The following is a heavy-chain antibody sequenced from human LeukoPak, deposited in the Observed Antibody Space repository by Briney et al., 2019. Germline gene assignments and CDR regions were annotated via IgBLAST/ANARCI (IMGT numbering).Heavy chain of an antibody. J-gene: IGHJ5*02. D-gene: IGHD3-9*01. CDR2: INPNSGGT. V-gene: IGHV1-2*02. Sequence: GASVKVSCKASGYTFTGYYMHWVRQAPGQGLEWMGWINPNSGGTNYAQKFQGRVTMTRDTSISTAYMELSRLRSDDTAVYYCAREKGYFDHLLTEIDPWGQGTLVTVSS. CDR1: GYTFTGYY. CDR3: AREKGYFDHLLTEIDP.